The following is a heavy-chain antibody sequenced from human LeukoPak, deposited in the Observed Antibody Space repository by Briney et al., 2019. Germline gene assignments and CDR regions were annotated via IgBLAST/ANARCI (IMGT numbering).Heavy chain of an antibody. V-gene: IGHV4-59*11. J-gene: IGHJ5*02. CDR3: ARGGNYWPQWWFDP. D-gene: IGHD1-26*01. CDR1: GGSFSGHY. CDR2: IYYTGST. Sequence: SETLSLTCSVYGGSFSGHYWSWIRQPPGKGLEWIGYIYYTGSTSYNPSLKSRVTMSLDASKNQFSLELNSVTPADTAVYCARGGNYWPQWWFDPWGWGTLVSVSS.